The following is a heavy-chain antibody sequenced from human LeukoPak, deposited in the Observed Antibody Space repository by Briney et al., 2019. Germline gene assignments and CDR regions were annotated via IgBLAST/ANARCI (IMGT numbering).Heavy chain of an antibody. J-gene: IGHJ4*02. Sequence: GGSLRLSCAASGFTFSNYAMNWVRQAPGKGLEWVSGISGNGGSTYYADSVKGRFTISRDNSKNTLYLQMNSLRAEDTAVYYCAKISGYSEDYWGQGTLVTVSS. CDR2: ISGNGGST. V-gene: IGHV3-23*01. CDR1: GFTFSNYA. CDR3: AKISGYSEDY. D-gene: IGHD5-18*01.